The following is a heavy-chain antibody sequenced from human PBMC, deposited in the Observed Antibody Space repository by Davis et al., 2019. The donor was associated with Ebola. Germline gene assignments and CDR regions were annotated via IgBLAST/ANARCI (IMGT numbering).Heavy chain of an antibody. J-gene: IGHJ3*02. CDR2: ISSSSSTI. D-gene: IGHD2-21*02. Sequence: GESLKISCAASGFTFSSYSMNWVRQAPGKGLEWVSYISSSSSTIYYADSVKGRFTISRDNAKNSLYLQMNGLRDEDTAVYYCARDEGVVTAILGLHWHDAFDIWGQGTMVTVSS. V-gene: IGHV3-48*02. CDR3: ARDEGVVTAILGLHWHDAFDI. CDR1: GFTFSSYS.